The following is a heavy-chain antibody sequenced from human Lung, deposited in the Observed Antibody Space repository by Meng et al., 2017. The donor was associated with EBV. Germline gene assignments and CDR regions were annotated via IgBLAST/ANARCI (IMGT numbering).Heavy chain of an antibody. CDR3: ARHHHSPTFDY. CDR1: GCSISSSSSY. CDR2: VVYSGTT. Sequence: LQDSGPELAKPPAPLPPPFMFSGCSISSSSSYWSWIRQPPGEGLEWIGSVVYSGTTYYTSSLKSRVSISVDTSKNQFSLKLSSVTAADTAVYYCARHHHSPTFDYWGQGTLVTVSS. V-gene: IGHV4-39*01. D-gene: IGHD1-14*01. J-gene: IGHJ4*02.